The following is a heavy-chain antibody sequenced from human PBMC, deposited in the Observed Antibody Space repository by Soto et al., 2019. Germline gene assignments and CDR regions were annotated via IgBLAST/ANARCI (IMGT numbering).Heavy chain of an antibody. D-gene: IGHD3-10*01. CDR3: ASFSGFGEYYFDY. J-gene: IGHJ4*02. V-gene: IGHV4-59*01. CDR2: IYYSGST. Sequence: SETLSLTCTVSGGSISSYYWSWIRQPPGKGLEWIGYIYYSGSTNYNPSLKSRVTISVDTSKNQFSLKLSSVTAADTAVYYCASFSGFGEYYFDYWGQGTLVTVSS. CDR1: GGSISSYY.